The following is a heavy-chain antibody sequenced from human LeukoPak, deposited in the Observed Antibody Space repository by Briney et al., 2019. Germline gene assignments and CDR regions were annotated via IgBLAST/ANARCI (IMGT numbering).Heavy chain of an antibody. CDR1: GFTFSSYS. V-gene: IGHV3-21*01. J-gene: IGHJ4*02. Sequence: PGGSLRLSCAASGFTFSSYSMNWVRQAPGKGLEWVSSISSSSSYIYYADSVKGRFTISRDNAKNSLYLQMNSLRAEDTAVYYCARGERWLHKACYFDYWGQGTLVTVSS. D-gene: IGHD5-24*01. CDR2: ISSSSSYI. CDR3: ARGERWLHKACYFDY.